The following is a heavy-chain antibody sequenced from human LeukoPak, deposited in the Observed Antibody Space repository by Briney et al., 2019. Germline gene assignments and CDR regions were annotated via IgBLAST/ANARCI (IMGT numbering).Heavy chain of an antibody. D-gene: IGHD2-2*01. J-gene: IGHJ6*03. CDR1: GGSFSGYY. Sequence: PSETLSLTCAVYGGSFSGYYWSWIRQPPGKGLELIGEINHSGSTNYNPSLKSRVTISVDTSKNQFSLKLSSVTAADTAVYYCARGVVPAALNPISPYYYYYYMDVWGKGTTVTVSS. CDR3: ARGVVPAALNPISPYYYYYYMDV. V-gene: IGHV4-34*01. CDR2: INHSGST.